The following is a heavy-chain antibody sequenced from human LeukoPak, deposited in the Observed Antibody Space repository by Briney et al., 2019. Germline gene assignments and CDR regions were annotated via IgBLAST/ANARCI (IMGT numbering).Heavy chain of an antibody. D-gene: IGHD4-17*01. CDR1: GFSLITSGVG. Sequence: SGPTLVNPTQTLTLTCTFSGFSLITSGVGVGWIRQPPGKALEWLALIYWNDDKRYSPSLKSRLTITKDTSKNQVVLTMTNMDPVDTATYYCAHRRYDCGDYDNPYNWFDPWGQGTLVTVSS. J-gene: IGHJ5*02. CDR2: IYWNDDK. CDR3: AHRRYDCGDYDNPYNWFDP. V-gene: IGHV2-5*01.